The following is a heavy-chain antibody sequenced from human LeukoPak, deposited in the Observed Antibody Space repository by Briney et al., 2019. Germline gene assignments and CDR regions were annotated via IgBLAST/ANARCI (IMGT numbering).Heavy chain of an antibody. V-gene: IGHV4-30-4*01. CDR2: IHYSGNS. D-gene: IGHD2-15*01. CDR3: ARPKGRGCNGGTCYTDWFDP. J-gene: IGHJ5*02. Sequence: SETLSLTCTVSGASISSGDYYWSWLRQPPGKGLEWIGYIHYSGNSYYNPSLKSRVTISIDTSKNQFSLKLSSVTAADTAVYYCARPKGRGCNGGTCYTDWFDPWGQGTLVTVSS. CDR1: GASISSGDYY.